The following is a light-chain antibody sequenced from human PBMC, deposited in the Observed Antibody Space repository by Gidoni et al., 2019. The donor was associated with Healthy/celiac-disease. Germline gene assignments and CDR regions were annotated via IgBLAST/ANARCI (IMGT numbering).Light chain of an antibody. CDR3: MQGTHCFT. J-gene: IGKJ3*01. CDR2: KVS. V-gene: IGKV2-30*01. CDR1: QSLVYSDGNTS. Sequence: DVVMTQSPLSLPVTLGQPASISCRSSQSLVYSDGNTSLNWFQQRPGQSPRRLIYKVSNRDSGVPDRFSGSGSGTDFTLKISRVEAEDVGVYYCMQGTHCFTFGPGTKVDIK.